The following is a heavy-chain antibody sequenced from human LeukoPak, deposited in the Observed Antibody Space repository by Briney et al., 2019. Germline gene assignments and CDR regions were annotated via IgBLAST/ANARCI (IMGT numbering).Heavy chain of an antibody. Sequence: GGSLRLSCAASGFTFSSYAMSWVRQAPGKGLEWVSAISGSGGSTYYADSVKGRFTISRDNARNTLSLEMNSLTIEDTAVYYCIVVVEPPDSDGFDVWGQGTMITVSS. J-gene: IGHJ3*01. CDR1: GFTFSSYA. D-gene: IGHD1-14*01. CDR2: ISGSGGST. CDR3: IVVVEPPDSDGFDV. V-gene: IGHV3-23*01.